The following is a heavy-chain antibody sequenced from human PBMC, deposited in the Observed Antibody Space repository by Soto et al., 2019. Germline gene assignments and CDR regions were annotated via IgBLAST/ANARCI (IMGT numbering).Heavy chain of an antibody. CDR1: GGSVSSGSYY. V-gene: IGHV4-61*01. J-gene: IGHJ5*02. Sequence: SETLSLTCTVSGGSVSSGSYYWSWIRQPPGQGLEWIGYMYDTRSANYNPSLKSRVTMSVDTSKSQFSLELRSVTAADTAVYYCAGETGGSYFDPWGQGALVTVSS. CDR3: AGETGGSYFDP. CDR2: MYDTRSA. D-gene: IGHD1-26*01.